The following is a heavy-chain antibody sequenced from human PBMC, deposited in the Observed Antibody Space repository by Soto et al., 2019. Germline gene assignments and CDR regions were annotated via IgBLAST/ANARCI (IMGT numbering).Heavy chain of an antibody. CDR1: GFTFSSYA. Sequence: GGSLRLSCAASGFTFSSYAMSWVRQAPGKGLEWVSIISVRGVSTYYADSVKGRFTVSRDNSKNTLYLQINSLRAEDTAVYYCAKGVKPASGNTNFDYWGQGTLVTVSS. D-gene: IGHD6-13*01. V-gene: IGHV3-23*01. J-gene: IGHJ4*02. CDR3: AKGVKPASGNTNFDY. CDR2: ISVRGVST.